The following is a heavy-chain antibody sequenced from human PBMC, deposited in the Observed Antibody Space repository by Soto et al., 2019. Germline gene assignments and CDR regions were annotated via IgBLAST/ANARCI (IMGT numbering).Heavy chain of an antibody. V-gene: IGHV2-5*02. CDR2: IYWDDDK. CDR3: ARSVRGVIMDV. CDR1: GFSLSTEGVG. J-gene: IGHJ6*02. Sequence: QITLKESGPASLKPTQTLTLTCSFSGFSLSTEGVGVNWIRQPPGKALEWLALIYWDDDKRYTPSQKSRLTITNDTPKNQVVLTLSNINPVDTGTYFCARSVRGVIMDVWGQGTAFTVSS. D-gene: IGHD3-10*01.